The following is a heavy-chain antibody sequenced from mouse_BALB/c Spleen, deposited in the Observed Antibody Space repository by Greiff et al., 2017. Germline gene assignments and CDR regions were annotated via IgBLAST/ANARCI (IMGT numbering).Heavy chain of an antibody. CDR3: ARVHYYGYVYYAMDY. CDR2: ISYSGST. CDR1: GYSITSDYA. D-gene: IGHD1-2*01. Sequence: EVQRVESGPGLVKPSQSLSLTCTVTGYSITSDYAWNWIRQFPGNKLEWMGYISYSGSTSYNPSLKSRISITRDTSKNQFFLQLNSVTTEDTATYYCARVHYYGYVYYAMDYWGQGTSVTVSS. J-gene: IGHJ4*01. V-gene: IGHV3-2*02.